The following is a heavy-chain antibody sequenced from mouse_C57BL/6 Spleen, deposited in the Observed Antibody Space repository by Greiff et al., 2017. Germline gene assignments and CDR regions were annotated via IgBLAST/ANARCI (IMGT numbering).Heavy chain of an antibody. CDR1: GFTFSDYY. J-gene: IGHJ1*03. Sequence: EVKLMESEGGLVQPGSSMKLSCTASGFTFSDYYMAWVRQVPEKGLEWVANINYDGSSTYYLDSLKSRFIISRDNAKNILYLQMSSLKSEDTATYYCARAITTVSYWYFDVWGTGTTVTVSS. CDR3: ARAITTVSYWYFDV. CDR2: INYDGSST. D-gene: IGHD1-1*01. V-gene: IGHV5-16*01.